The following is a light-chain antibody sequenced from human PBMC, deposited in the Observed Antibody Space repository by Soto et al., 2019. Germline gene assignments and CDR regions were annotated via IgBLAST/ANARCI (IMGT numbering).Light chain of an antibody. V-gene: IGKV1-17*01. CDR2: GSS. J-gene: IGKJ1*01. CDR1: QGIGNA. Sequence: IQMIQSPSSLSASVGHIVTISCRASQGIGNALGWYQQKPGKPPKVLIYGSSNLQSGVPPRFSGSGSGTEFTLTISSMQPDDFATYYCQQYNSYSFGHGTKVDIK. CDR3: QQYNSYS.